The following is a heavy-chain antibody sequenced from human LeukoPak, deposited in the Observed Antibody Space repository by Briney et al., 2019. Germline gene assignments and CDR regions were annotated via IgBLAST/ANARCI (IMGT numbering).Heavy chain of an antibody. CDR3: ATLTSIAAAGDY. V-gene: IGHV1-8*01. D-gene: IGHD6-13*01. CDR2: MNPNSGNT. CDR1: GYTFTSCD. Sequence: ASVKVSCTSSGYTFTSCDINWVRQATGQGLEWMGWMNPNSGNTGYAQKFQGRVTMTRNTSISTAYMELSSLRSEDTAVYYCATLTSIAAAGDYWGQGTLVTVSS. J-gene: IGHJ4*02.